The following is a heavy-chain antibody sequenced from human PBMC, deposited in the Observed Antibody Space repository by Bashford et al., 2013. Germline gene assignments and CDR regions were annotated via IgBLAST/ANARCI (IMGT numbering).Heavy chain of an antibody. CDR1: GYTLTELS. CDR2: FDPEDGET. D-gene: IGHD4-23*01. V-gene: IGHV1-24*01. CDR3: ATATDYGGNSGAFDI. J-gene: IGHJ3*02. Sequence: ASVKVSCKVSGYTLTELSMHWVRQAPGKGLEWMGGFDPEDGETIYAQKFQGRVTMTEDTSTDTAYMELSSLRSEDTAVYYCATATDYGGNSGAFDIWGQGTMVTVSS.